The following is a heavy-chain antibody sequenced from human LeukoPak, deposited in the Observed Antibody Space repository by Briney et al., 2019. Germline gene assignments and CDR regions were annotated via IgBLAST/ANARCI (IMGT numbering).Heavy chain of an antibody. CDR1: GFTFTLHA. D-gene: IGHD2-15*01. J-gene: IGHJ5*02. Sequence: GRSLRLSCAASGFTFTLHAMNWVRQAPGKGLEWVAAISGSSGDTYYTDSVKGRFTISRDNSNNTVYLQMNSLRDEDTALYYCVRDKGRSPGYWLDPWGHGTLVAVSS. CDR2: ISGSSGDT. V-gene: IGHV3-23*01. CDR3: VRDKGRSPGYWLDP.